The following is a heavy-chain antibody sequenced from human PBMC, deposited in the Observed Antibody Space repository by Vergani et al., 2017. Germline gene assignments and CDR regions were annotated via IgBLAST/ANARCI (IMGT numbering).Heavy chain of an antibody. D-gene: IGHD5-12*01. CDR2: IIPIFGTA. CDR3: AIRRGYSGYETEYYFDY. Sequence: QVQLVQSGAEVKKPGSSVKVSCKASGGTFSSYAISWVRQAPGQGLEWMGGIIPIFGTANYAQKFQGRVTITADESTSTAYMELSSLRSEDTAVYYCAIRRGYSGYETEYYFDYWGQGTLVTVSS. J-gene: IGHJ4*02. V-gene: IGHV1-69*01. CDR1: GGTFSSYA.